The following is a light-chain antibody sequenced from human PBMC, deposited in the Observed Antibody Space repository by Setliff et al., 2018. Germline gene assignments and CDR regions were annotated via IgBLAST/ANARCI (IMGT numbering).Light chain of an antibody. CDR3: QVWDASSDQKI. J-gene: IGLJ2*01. CDR1: NIGSKS. V-gene: IGLV3-21*04. CDR2: FDS. Sequence: SYELTQPPSVSVSPGKTATITCGGSNIGSKSVHWYQQKTGQAPVLVLFFDSDRPSGIPERFSGSNSGNTATLIISRVEAGDEADYFCQVWDASSDQKIFGGGTQLTVL.